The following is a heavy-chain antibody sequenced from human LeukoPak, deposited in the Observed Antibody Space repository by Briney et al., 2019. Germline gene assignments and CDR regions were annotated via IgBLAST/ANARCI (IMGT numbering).Heavy chain of an antibody. V-gene: IGHV3-7*01. CDR3: ARESSSGWYPGY. Sequence: GGSLRLSCAAAGFTFSSYWRSWVRQAPGKGLEWVANIKQDGSEKYYVDSVKGRFTISRDNAKNSLYLQMNSLRAEDTAVYYCARESSSGWYPGYWGQGTLVTVSS. D-gene: IGHD6-19*01. CDR1: GFTFSSYW. CDR2: IKQDGSEK. J-gene: IGHJ4*02.